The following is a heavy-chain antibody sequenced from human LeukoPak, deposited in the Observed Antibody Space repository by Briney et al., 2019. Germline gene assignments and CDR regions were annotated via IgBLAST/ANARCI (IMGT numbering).Heavy chain of an antibody. D-gene: IGHD6-6*01. J-gene: IGHJ4*02. CDR3: ARIEYSSSCDY. V-gene: IGHV4-39*07. Sequence: SETLSLTCAVYGGSISSYYWGWIRQPPGKGLECIGSIYYSGSTYYNPSLKSRVTISVDTSKNQFSLKLSFVTAADTAVYYCARIEYSSSCDYWGQGTLVTVSS. CDR2: IYYSGST. CDR1: GGSISSYY.